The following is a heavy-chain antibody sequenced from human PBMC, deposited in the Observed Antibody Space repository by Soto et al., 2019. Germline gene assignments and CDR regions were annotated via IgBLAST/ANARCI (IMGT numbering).Heavy chain of an antibody. CDR1: GYIFTNYY. CDR3: TILWSFVVVTAPFDL. D-gene: IGHD2-21*02. V-gene: IGHV1-46*03. CDR2: INAGGGYT. J-gene: IGHJ5*02. Sequence: ASVKVSCKASGYIFTNYYIHWVRQAPGQGLEWMGTINAGGGYTTYAQRFQGRVTMTRDTSTSTVSMELSSLRYEDTALSYFTILWSFVVVTAPFDLRARGTLVTVSS.